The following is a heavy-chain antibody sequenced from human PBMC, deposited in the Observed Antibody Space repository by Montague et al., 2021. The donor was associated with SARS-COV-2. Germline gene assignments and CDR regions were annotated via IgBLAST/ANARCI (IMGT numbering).Heavy chain of an antibody. V-gene: IGHV4-59*01. J-gene: IGHJ6*02. CDR2: IYCSGST. CDR1: GGSISSYY. CDR3: ARDRRFLEWPGLYYYYGMDV. D-gene: IGHD3-3*01. Sequence: SETLSLTCTVSGGSISSYYWSWIRQPPGKGLEWIGYIYCSGSTNYNPSLKSRVTISVDTSKNRFSLKLSSVTAADTAVYYCARDRRFLEWPGLYYYYGMDVWGQGTTVTVSS.